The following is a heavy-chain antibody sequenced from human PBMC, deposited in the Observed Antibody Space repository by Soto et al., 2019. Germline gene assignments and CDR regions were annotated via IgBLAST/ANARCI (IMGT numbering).Heavy chain of an antibody. D-gene: IGHD1-7*01. CDR3: ARVPTGTTWVTSEY. Sequence: QAQLQESGPGLVKPSETLSLTCTVSGGSVSSGSYYWSWIRQPPGKGLEWIGYLYYSGNTNYNPSLKSRVTISVDTSKNQFSLKLSSVTAADTAVYYCARVPTGTTWVTSEYWGQGTLVTVSS. J-gene: IGHJ4*02. CDR2: LYYSGNT. CDR1: GGSVSSGSYY. V-gene: IGHV4-61*01.